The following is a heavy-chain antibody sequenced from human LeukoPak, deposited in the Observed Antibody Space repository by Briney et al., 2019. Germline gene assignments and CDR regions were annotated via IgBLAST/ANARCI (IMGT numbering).Heavy chain of an antibody. D-gene: IGHD6-13*01. Sequence: PSETLSLTCTVSGGSISSSSYYWGWIRQHPGKGLEWIGYIYYSGSTYYNPSLKSRVTISVDTSKNQFSLKLSSVTAADTAVYYCARGGYSSSWPPTDYWGQGTLVTVSS. CDR2: IYYSGST. CDR1: GGSISSSSYY. V-gene: IGHV4-31*03. J-gene: IGHJ4*02. CDR3: ARGGYSSSWPPTDY.